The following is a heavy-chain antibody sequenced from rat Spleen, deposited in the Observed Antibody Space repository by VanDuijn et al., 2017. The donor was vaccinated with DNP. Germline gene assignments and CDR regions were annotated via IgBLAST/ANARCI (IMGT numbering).Heavy chain of an antibody. CDR2: ISYDGGNT. J-gene: IGHJ4*01. D-gene: IGHD1-12*03. CDR1: GFTFRDYY. V-gene: IGHV5-22*01. CDR3: AREGDYYDGYGDALDA. Sequence: EVQLVESGGGLVQPGRSLKLSCAASGFTFRDYYMAWVRQAPRKGLELVAYISYDGGNTYYGDSVKGRLTISRDDAKNTLYLQMNSLRSEDTATYYCAREGDYYDGYGDALDAWGQGTSVTVSS.